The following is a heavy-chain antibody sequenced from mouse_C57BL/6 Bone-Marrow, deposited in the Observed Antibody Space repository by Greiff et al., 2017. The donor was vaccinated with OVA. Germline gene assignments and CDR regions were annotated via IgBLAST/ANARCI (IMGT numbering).Heavy chain of an antibody. V-gene: IGHV5-4*01. CDR3: ARDYYKDY. CDR2: ISDGGSYT. D-gene: IGHD2-12*01. Sequence: EVKVVESGGGLVKPGGSLKLSCAASGFTFSSYAMSWVRQTPEQRLEWVATISDGGSYTYYPDNVKGRFTISRDNAKNNLYLQMSHLKSEDTAMYYCARDYYKDYWGQGTTLTVSS. J-gene: IGHJ2*01. CDR1: GFTFSSYA.